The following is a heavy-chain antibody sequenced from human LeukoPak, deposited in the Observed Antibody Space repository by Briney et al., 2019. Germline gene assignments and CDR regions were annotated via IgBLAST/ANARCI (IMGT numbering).Heavy chain of an antibody. CDR1: GGTFSSYA. Sequence: ASVKVSCKASGGTFSSYAISWVRQAPGQGLEWMGWISAYNGNTNYAQKLQGRVTMTTDTSTSTAYMELRSLRSDDTAVYYCARDWDAWRFGESDAFDIWGQGTMVTVSS. D-gene: IGHD3-10*01. V-gene: IGHV1-18*01. CDR3: ARDWDAWRFGESDAFDI. CDR2: ISAYNGNT. J-gene: IGHJ3*02.